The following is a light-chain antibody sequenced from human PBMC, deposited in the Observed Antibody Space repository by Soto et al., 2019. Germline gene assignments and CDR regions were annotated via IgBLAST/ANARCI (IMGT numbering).Light chain of an antibody. J-gene: IGKJ1*01. CDR1: QSISSW. V-gene: IGKV1-5*03. CDR3: QQDVKPFRA. CDR2: KAS. Sequence: DIQMTQSPSTLSASVGDRVTITCRASQSISSWLAWYQQKPGTAPKLLIYKASSLESGVPSMFSGSGSGTESTLTITSMPSDDFANYYCQQDVKPFRAVGQGTKV.